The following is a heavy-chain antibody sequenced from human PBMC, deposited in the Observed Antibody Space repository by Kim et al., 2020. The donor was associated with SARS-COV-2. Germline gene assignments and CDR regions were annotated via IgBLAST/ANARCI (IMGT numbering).Heavy chain of an antibody. Sequence: GGSLRLSCAASGFTFSSYSMNWVRQAPGKGLEWVSSISSSSSYIYYADSVKGRFTISRDNAKNSLYLQMNSLRAEDTAVYYCARDQRNYYDSRVYYYEDWGAYSLASWGQGTLVPVSS. CDR3: ARDQRNYYDSRVYYYEDWGAYSLAS. D-gene: IGHD3-22*01. V-gene: IGHV3-21*01. CDR2: ISSSSSYI. CDR1: GFTFSSYS. J-gene: IGHJ4*02.